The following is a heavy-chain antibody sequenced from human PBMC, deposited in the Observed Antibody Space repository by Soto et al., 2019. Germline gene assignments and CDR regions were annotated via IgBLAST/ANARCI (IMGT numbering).Heavy chain of an antibody. V-gene: IGHV1-69*13. Sequence: ASVKVSCKASGGTFSSYAISWVRQAPGQGLEWMGGIIPIFGTANYAQKFQGRVTITADESTSTAYMELSSQRSEDTAVYYCAMGYCSSTSCYQDTYGMDVWGQGTTVTVSS. J-gene: IGHJ6*02. CDR1: GGTFSSYA. CDR2: IIPIFGTA. CDR3: AMGYCSSTSCYQDTYGMDV. D-gene: IGHD2-2*01.